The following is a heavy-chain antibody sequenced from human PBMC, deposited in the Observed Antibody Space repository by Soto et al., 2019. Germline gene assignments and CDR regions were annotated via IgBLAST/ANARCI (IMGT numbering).Heavy chain of an antibody. CDR1: GGTFSSYA. V-gene: IGHV1-69*13. Sequence: SVKVSCKASGGTFSSYAITWVRQAPGQGLEWMGGIIPIFGTANYAQKLQARVTITADESTSTAYMELSSLRTEDKDVYYCARDGGPSSGYYPYWFDPWGQGTLVTVSS. J-gene: IGHJ5*02. D-gene: IGHD3-22*01. CDR3: ARDGGPSSGYYPYWFDP. CDR2: IIPIFGTA.